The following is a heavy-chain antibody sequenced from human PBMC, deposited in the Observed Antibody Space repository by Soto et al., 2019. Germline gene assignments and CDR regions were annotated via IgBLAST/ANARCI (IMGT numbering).Heavy chain of an antibody. D-gene: IGHD6-19*01. V-gene: IGHV1-18*04. CDR1: GYTFTSYG. CDR3: ASDCIAVAGTSRDYYYGMDV. Sequence: QVQLVQSGAEVKKPGASVKVSCKASGYTFTSYGISWVRQAPGQGLEWMGWSSAYNGATNYAQKFQGRVTMTTDTSTGTAYMEMRSLRSDDTAVYYCASDCIAVAGTSRDYYYGMDVWGQGTTVTVSS. J-gene: IGHJ6*02. CDR2: SSAYNGAT.